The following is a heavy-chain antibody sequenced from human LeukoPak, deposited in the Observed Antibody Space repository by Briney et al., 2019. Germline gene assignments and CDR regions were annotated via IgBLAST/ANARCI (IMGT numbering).Heavy chain of an antibody. CDR2: IYYSGST. CDR3: ARGGYYYGSGSSIPFDY. V-gene: IGHV4-30-4*08. CDR1: GGSISSGDYY. Sequence: SETLSLTCTVSGGSISSGDYYWSWIRQPPGKGLEWIGYIYYSGSTYYNPSLKSRVTISVDTFKNQFSLKLSSVTAADTAVYYCARGGYYYGSGSSIPFDYWGQGTLVTVSS. D-gene: IGHD3-10*01. J-gene: IGHJ4*02.